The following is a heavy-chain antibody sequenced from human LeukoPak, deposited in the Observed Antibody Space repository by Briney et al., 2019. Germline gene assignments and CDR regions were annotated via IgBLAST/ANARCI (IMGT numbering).Heavy chain of an antibody. CDR3: ARSMVVVVVDY. D-gene: IGHD2-15*01. J-gene: IGHJ4*02. CDR1: GGSISSSSYY. Sequence: SETLSLTCTVPGGSISSSSYYWGWIRQPPGKGLEWIGSIYYSGSTYYNPSLKSRVTISVDTSKNQFSLKLSSVTAADTAVYYCARSMVVVVVDYWGQGTLVTVSS. V-gene: IGHV4-39*01. CDR2: IYYSGST.